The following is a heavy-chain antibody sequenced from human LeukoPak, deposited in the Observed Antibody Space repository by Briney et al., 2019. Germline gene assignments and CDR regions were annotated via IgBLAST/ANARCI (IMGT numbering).Heavy chain of an antibody. J-gene: IGHJ4*02. CDR1: GFTSSSYG. CDR3: AKGITMKDYFDY. V-gene: IGHV3-30*02. CDR2: IRYDGSNK. D-gene: IGHD3-22*01. Sequence: GGSLRLSCAASGFTSSSYGMHWVRQAPGKGLEWVAFIRYDGSNKYYADSVKGRFTISRDNSKNTLYLQMNSLRAEDTAIYYCAKGITMKDYFDYWGQGTLVTVSS.